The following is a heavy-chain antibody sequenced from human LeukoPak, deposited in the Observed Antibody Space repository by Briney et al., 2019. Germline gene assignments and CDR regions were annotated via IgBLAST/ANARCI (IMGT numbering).Heavy chain of an antibody. CDR1: GFTFSNSA. Sequence: GGSLRLSCAASGFTFSNSAMSWVRQAPGKGLEWVSAISGSGGSTYYADSVKGRFTISRDNSKNTLYLQMNSLRAEDTAVYYCAEVDGGRYSNFDYWGQGTLVTVSS. V-gene: IGHV3-23*01. CDR2: ISGSGGST. J-gene: IGHJ4*02. CDR3: AEVDGGRYSNFDY. D-gene: IGHD1-26*01.